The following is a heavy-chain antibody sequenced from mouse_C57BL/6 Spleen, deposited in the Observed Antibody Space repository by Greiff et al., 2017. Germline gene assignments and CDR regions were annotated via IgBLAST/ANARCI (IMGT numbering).Heavy chain of an antibody. Sequence: VQLQQSGPELVKPGASVKIPCKASGYTFTDYNMDWVKQSHGKSLEWIGDINPNNGGTIYNQKFKGKATLTVDKSSSTAYMELRSLTSEDTAVYYCARGSYCYGSSHWYFDVWGTGTTVTVSS. CDR3: ARGSYCYGSSHWYFDV. CDR1: GYTFTDYN. J-gene: IGHJ1*03. V-gene: IGHV1-18*01. CDR2: INPNNGGT. D-gene: IGHD1-1*01.